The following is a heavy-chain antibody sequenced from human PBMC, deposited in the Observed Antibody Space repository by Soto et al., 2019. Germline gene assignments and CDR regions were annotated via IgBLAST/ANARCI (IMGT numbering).Heavy chain of an antibody. Sequence: QVQLVESGGGVVQPGRSLRLSCAASGFTFSSYAMHWVRQAPGKGLEWVAVISYDGSNKYYADSVKGRFTISRDNSKNTLYLQMTSLRAEDTAVYYCARPQYYYDSSGYYYVYWGQGTLVTVSS. CDR2: ISYDGSNK. V-gene: IGHV3-30-3*01. CDR3: ARPQYYYDSSGYYYVY. J-gene: IGHJ4*02. CDR1: GFTFSSYA. D-gene: IGHD3-22*01.